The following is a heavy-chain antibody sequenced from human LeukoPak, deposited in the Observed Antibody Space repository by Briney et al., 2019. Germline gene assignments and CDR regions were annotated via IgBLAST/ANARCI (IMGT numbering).Heavy chain of an antibody. CDR2: IYHSGST. CDR1: GGSVTSGGYS. J-gene: IGHJ4*02. V-gene: IGHV4-30-2*01. CDR3: ARQGYTYADDF. Sequence: PSQTLSLTCTVTGGSVTSGGYSWTWIRQPPGKCLEWIGYIYHSGSTYYNPSLKSRLTISVDRSKNQISLKLSSVTAADTAVYFCARQGYTYADDFWGQGTLVTVSS. D-gene: IGHD5-18*01.